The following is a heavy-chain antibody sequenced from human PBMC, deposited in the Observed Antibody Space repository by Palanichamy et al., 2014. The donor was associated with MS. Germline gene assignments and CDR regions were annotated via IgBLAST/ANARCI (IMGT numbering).Heavy chain of an antibody. CDR1: VAPSAVVVTT. J-gene: IGHJ4*02. CDR2: IYYTGST. CDR3: TRDRTTTYRGDDY. D-gene: IGHD1-7*01. V-gene: IGHV4-39*07. Sequence: QLQLQGSGPGLVKPSGDPVPHPALSLVAPSAVVVTTGAGSASPHGKGPEWIGNIYYTGSTYYNPSLKSRVTISIDTSKNQFSLKLISVTAADTAMYYCTRDRTTTYRGDDYWGQGTLVTVSS.